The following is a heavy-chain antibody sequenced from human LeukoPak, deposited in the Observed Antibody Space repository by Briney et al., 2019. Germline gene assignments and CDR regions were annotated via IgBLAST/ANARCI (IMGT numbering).Heavy chain of an antibody. J-gene: IGHJ6*03. Sequence: PSETLSLTCTVSGGSISSGSYYWRWIRQPAGKGPEWIGRIYTSGSTNHDPSLKSRFTISVDTAKNEFSMKLRAVTAADTAVYYCARNIAVAGRGDYMDVWGKGTTVTISS. CDR3: ARNIAVAGRGDYMDV. D-gene: IGHD6-19*01. CDR2: IYTSGST. V-gene: IGHV4-61*02. CDR1: GGSISSGSYY.